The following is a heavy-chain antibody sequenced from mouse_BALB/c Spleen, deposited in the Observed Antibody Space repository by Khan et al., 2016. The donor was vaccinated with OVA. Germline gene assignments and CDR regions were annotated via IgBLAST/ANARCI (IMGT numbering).Heavy chain of an antibody. Sequence: VQLQESGAELARPGASVKMSCKASGYTFTTYTMHWVKHRPGQGLEWIGYINPSNGYTNYNQKFKDKSTLTADKSSSTAYMQLSSRTSDYSAVYYCAREGAYYRSDGWFSYWGQGTLVTVSA. CDR2: INPSNGYT. CDR3: AREGAYYRSDGWFSY. V-gene: IGHV1-4*01. CDR1: GYTFTTYT. J-gene: IGHJ3*01. D-gene: IGHD2-14*01.